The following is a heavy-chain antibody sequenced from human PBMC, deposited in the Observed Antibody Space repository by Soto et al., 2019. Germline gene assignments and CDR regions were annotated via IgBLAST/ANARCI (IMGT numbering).Heavy chain of an antibody. CDR2: IWYDGSNK. D-gene: IGHD6-13*01. CDR3: ARDLASSSWYLHY. Sequence: AGGSLRLSCAASGFTFSSYGMHWVRQAPGKGLEWVAVIWYDGSNKYYADSVKGRFTISRDNSKNTLYLQMNSLRAEDTAVYYCARDLASSSWYLHYWGRGTLVTVSS. J-gene: IGHJ4*02. CDR1: GFTFSSYG. V-gene: IGHV3-33*01.